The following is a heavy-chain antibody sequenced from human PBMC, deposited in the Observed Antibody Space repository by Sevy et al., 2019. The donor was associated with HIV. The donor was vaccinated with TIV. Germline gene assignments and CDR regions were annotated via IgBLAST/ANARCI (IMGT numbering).Heavy chain of an antibody. Sequence: GGSLRLSCAASGFTFSSYAMSWVRQAPGKGLEWVSALYAGGNTYYADSVKGRFTISRDNSKNTVYLEINSLRAEDTAVYYCARETVSGYNLWGQGTLVTVSS. J-gene: IGHJ4*02. V-gene: IGHV3-53*01. CDR2: LYAGGNT. CDR3: ARETVSGYNL. CDR1: GFTFSSYA. D-gene: IGHD5-12*01.